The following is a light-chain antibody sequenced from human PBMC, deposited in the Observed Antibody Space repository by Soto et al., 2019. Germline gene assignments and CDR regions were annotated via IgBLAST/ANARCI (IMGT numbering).Light chain of an antibody. CDR3: CSYAGSSTLV. Sequence: QSVLTQPASVTGSPGQPITISCTGTSSDVGSYNVVSWYQQHPGKAPKLMIYEGSKRPSGVSDRFSGSKSGNTASLTISGLQADDDTDYYCCSYAGSSTLVFGTGTKVTV. CDR1: SSDVGSYNV. V-gene: IGLV2-23*01. J-gene: IGLJ1*01. CDR2: EGS.